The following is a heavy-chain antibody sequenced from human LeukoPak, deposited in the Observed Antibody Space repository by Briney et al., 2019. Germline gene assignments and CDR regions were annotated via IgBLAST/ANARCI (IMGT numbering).Heavy chain of an antibody. V-gene: IGHV3-72*01. Sequence: PGGSLRLSCATSGFTFSDHYIDWVRQAPGKGLEWVGRTRNKARGYTTSYAASVKGRVTVSRDDSQNSVYLQMSSLKTEDTAVYYCARTTVTTGDFDYWGQGTLVTVSS. CDR3: ARTTVTTGDFDY. CDR1: GFTFSDHY. CDR2: TRNKARGYTT. D-gene: IGHD4-17*01. J-gene: IGHJ4*02.